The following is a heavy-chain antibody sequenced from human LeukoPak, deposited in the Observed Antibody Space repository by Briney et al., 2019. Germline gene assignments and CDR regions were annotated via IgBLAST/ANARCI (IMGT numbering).Heavy chain of an antibody. V-gene: IGHV3-74*01. CDR3: ARSAATFDY. CDR2: INPDGSST. Sequence: PGGSLRLSCTASGFTFTSSWVHWVRQAPGKGPVWVSRINPDGSSTIYADSVKGRFTISRDNAKNTLDLQMNSLRDEDTAVYYCARSAATFDYWGQGILVTVSS. CDR1: GFTFTSSW. D-gene: IGHD6-13*01. J-gene: IGHJ4*02.